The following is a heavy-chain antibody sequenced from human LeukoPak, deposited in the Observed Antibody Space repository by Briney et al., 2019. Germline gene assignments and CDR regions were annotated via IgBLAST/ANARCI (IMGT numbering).Heavy chain of an antibody. CDR1: GGSISSGGYY. Sequence: SETLSLTCTVSGGSISSGGYYWSWIRQPPGKGLEWIGYIYYSGSTNYNPSLKSRVTISVDTSKNQFSLKLSSVTAADTAVYYCARLAGAFAFDIWGQGTMVTVSS. V-gene: IGHV4-61*08. D-gene: IGHD3-10*01. J-gene: IGHJ3*02. CDR3: ARLAGAFAFDI. CDR2: IYYSGST.